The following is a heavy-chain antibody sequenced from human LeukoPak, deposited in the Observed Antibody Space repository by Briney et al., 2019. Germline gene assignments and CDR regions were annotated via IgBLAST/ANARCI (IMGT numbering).Heavy chain of an antibody. V-gene: IGHV3-21*01. J-gene: IGHJ4*02. D-gene: IGHD4-17*01. Sequence: GGSLRLSCAASGFTFSAYEMNWVRQAPGKGLEWVSSISSSSSYIYYADSVKGRFTISRDNAKNSLYLQMNSLRAEDTAVYYCARVSPNTVTTLQYFDYWGQGTLVTVSS. CDR1: GFTFSAYE. CDR2: ISSSSSYI. CDR3: ARVSPNTVTTLQYFDY.